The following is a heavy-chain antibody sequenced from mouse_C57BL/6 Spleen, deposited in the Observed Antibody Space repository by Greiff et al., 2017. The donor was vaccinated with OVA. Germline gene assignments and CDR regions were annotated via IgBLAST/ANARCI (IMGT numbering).Heavy chain of an antibody. CDR3: ASLPYFDY. J-gene: IGHJ2*01. CDR2: ISYDGIN. Sequence: ESGPGLVKPSQSLSLTCSVTGYSITSGYYWNWIRQFPGNKLEWMGYISYDGINNYNPSLKNRISITRDTSKNQFFLKLNSVTTEDTATYYCASLPYFDYWGQGTTLTVSS. D-gene: IGHD5-5*01. V-gene: IGHV3-6*01. CDR1: GYSITSGYY.